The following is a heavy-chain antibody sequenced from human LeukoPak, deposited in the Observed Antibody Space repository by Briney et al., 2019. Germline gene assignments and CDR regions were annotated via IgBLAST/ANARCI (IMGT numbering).Heavy chain of an antibody. CDR1: GYTFTVDY. Sequence: WASVKVSCKASGYTFTVDYMHCVLQSRGQGLELIVCTNPNSGGTNYAQKFQGRVTMTRDTSISTAYMELSRLRSDDTAVYYCAPGGSSASWSTVGYFDYWGQGTLVTVSS. V-gene: IGHV1-2*02. CDR3: APGGSSASWSTVGYFDY. D-gene: IGHD6-19*01. J-gene: IGHJ4*02. CDR2: TNPNSGGT.